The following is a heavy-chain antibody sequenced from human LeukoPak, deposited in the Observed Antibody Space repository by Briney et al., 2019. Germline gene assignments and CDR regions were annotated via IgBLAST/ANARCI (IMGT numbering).Heavy chain of an antibody. CDR2: ISSSSSYI. Sequence: PGGSLRLSCAASGFTFSSYSMNWVRQAPGKGLEWVSSISSSSSYIYYADSVKGRFTISRDNAKNSLYLQMNNLRAEDTAVYYCARGPVDTAMVTDAFDIWGQGTMVTVSS. V-gene: IGHV3-21*01. J-gene: IGHJ3*02. CDR3: ARGPVDTAMVTDAFDI. D-gene: IGHD5-18*01. CDR1: GFTFSSYS.